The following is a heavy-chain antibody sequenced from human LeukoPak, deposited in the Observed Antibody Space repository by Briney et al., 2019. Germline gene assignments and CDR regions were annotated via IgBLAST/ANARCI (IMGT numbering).Heavy chain of an antibody. J-gene: IGHJ4*02. CDR2: INSDGSTT. D-gene: IGHD1-26*01. CDR1: GFTFSSYW. V-gene: IGHV3-74*01. CDR3: ARYSGSRNTFDY. Sequence: PGGSLRLSCAASGFTFSSYWMHWVRQVPGKGLVWVSRINSDGSTTNYADSVKGRLTISRDNAKNTLYLQMNSLRVEETAVYYCARYSGSRNTFDYWGQGNLVTVSS.